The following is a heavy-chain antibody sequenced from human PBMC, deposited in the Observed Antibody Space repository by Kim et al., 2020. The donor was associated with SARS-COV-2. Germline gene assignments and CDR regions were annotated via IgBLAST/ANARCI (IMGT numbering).Heavy chain of an antibody. Sequence: AQKLQGRVTMTTDTSTSTAYMELRSLRSDDTAVYYCARAPISVYDGGAGYWGQGTLVTVSS. D-gene: IGHD3-22*01. CDR3: ARAPISVYDGGAGY. V-gene: IGHV1-18*01. J-gene: IGHJ4*02.